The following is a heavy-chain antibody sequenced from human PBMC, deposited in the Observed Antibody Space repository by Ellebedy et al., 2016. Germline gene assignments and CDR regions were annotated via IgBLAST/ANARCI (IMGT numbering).Heavy chain of an antibody. CDR1: GFTFSKNA. V-gene: IGHV3-23*01. J-gene: IGHJ6*02. CDR3: AKDLAMVVPDGMDV. CDR2: ISDSGAKT. Sequence: GESLKISCAASGFTFSKNAINWVRQAPGKGLEWVTAISDSGAKTYYADSVTGRFTVSRDNSRNTLYLNMKSLRVEDTAVYYCAKDLAMVVPDGMDVWGQGTTVTVSS. D-gene: IGHD2-21*01.